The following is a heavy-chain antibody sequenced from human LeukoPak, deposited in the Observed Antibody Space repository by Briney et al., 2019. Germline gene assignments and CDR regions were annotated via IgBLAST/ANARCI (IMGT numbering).Heavy chain of an antibody. CDR3: AKCARVDWLPIDY. J-gene: IGHJ4*02. Sequence: PGGSLRLSCAASGFTFSNYAMSWVRQTPGKGLECVSVVTGSGGDTYYTGSVNGRFTISRDNSKNTLYLQMNSLRAEDTAVYYCAKCARVDWLPIDYWGQGTVVTVSA. D-gene: IGHD3-9*01. V-gene: IGHV3-23*01. CDR2: VTGSGGDT. CDR1: GFTFSNYA.